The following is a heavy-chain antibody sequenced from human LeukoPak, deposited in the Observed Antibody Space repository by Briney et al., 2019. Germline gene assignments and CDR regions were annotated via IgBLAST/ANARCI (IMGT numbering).Heavy chain of an antibody. CDR3: AKGRHDYVWGSYRTDY. CDR2: ISSIGTI. V-gene: IGHV3-11*01. CDR1: GFTFSDYY. Sequence: PGGSLRLSCAASGFTFSDYYMSWIRQAPGRGLEWVSYISSIGTIYYADSVKGRFTISRDNAKNSLYLQMNSLRAEDTAVYYCAKGRHDYVWGSYRTDYWGQGTLVTVSS. J-gene: IGHJ4*02. D-gene: IGHD3-16*02.